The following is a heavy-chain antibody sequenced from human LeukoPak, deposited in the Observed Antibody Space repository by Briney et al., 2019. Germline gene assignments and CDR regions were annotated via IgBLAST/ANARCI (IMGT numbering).Heavy chain of an antibody. D-gene: IGHD3-9*01. CDR1: GVSINSYY. CDR2: IYASGTT. J-gene: IGHJ6*02. V-gene: IGHV4-4*07. Sequence: PSETLSLTCTVCGVSINSYYWSWIRQPAGKGREWIGRIYASGTTKYNPSLKSRVDMSVDTSKSQFSLKLRSVTAADTAVYFCAREMKGNNDFLTGHYHSYHHGMDVWGQGTTVIVSS. CDR3: AREMKGNNDFLTGHYHSYHHGMDV.